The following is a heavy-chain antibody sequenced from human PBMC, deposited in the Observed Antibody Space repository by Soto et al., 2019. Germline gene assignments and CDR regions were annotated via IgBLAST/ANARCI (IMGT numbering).Heavy chain of an antibody. V-gene: IGHV1-69*12. CDR2: IIPIFGTA. J-gene: IGHJ4*02. CDR3: ARERVGGSAAPYFDY. CDR1: GGTFSSYA. Sequence: QVQLVQSGAEVKKPGSSVKVSCKASGGTFSSYAISWVRQAPGQGLEWMGGIIPIFGTANYAQKFQGRVTMTADESTSTAYMELSSRRSEDTAVYYCARERVGGSAAPYFDYWGQGTLVTVSS. D-gene: IGHD6-25*01.